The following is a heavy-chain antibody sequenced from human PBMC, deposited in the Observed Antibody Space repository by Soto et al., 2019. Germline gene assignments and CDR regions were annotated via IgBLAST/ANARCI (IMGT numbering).Heavy chain of an antibody. CDR3: AKSEGYSFDI. CDR2: IRQDGNEE. Sequence: EVQLVESGGGLVQPGGSLRLSCAASGFTFSSYWMTWVRQAPGKGLEWVVNIRQDGNEEYYLDSVKGRFTVSRDNAKNSLYLQMNDLRVEDTAVYYCAKSEGYSFDIRGQGTLVIVSS. D-gene: IGHD1-1*01. J-gene: IGHJ3*02. CDR1: GFTFSSYW. V-gene: IGHV3-7*01.